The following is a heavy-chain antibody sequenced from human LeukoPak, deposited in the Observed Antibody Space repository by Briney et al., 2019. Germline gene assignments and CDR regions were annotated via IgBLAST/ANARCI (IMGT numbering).Heavy chain of an antibody. J-gene: IGHJ4*02. CDR2: INHSGST. V-gene: IGHV4-34*01. D-gene: IGHD3-3*01. CDR1: GGSFSGYY. CDR3: ARGRVTIFGVAIDYSDY. Sequence: SETLSLTCAVYGGSFSGYYWSWIRQPPGKGLEWIGEINHSGSTNYNPSLKSRVTISVDTSKNQFSLKLSSVTAADTAVYYCARGRVTIFGVAIDYSDYWGQGTLVTVSS.